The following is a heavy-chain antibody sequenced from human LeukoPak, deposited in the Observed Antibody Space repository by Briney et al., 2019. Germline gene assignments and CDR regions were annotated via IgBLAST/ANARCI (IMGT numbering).Heavy chain of an antibody. D-gene: IGHD2-2*01. CDR1: GSTFSSYA. V-gene: IGHV4-34*01. CDR2: INHSGST. CDR3: ARGPPAKPGTGYYYGMDV. Sequence: GSLRLSCAASGSTFSSYAMSWIRQPPGKGLEWIGEINHSGSTNYNPSLKSRVTISVDMSKNQFSLKLSSVTAADTAVYYCARGPPAKPGTGYYYGMDVWGQGTTVTVSS. J-gene: IGHJ6*02.